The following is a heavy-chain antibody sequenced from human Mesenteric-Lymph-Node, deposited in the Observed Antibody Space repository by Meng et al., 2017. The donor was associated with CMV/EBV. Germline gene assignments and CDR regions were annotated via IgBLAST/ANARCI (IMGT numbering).Heavy chain of an antibody. CDR2: IYRGDNT. V-gene: IGHV3-66*01. J-gene: IGHJ4*02. CDR3: TGDSVSNPNLDY. Sequence: VDLVESGGGLVQPGGSLRLSCAASGFNVRDKYMSWVRQAPGTGLEWVCIIYRGDNTYYIDSVKDRFTVSRDNSKNPMYLQMNSLRVEDTAVYYCTGDSVSNPNLDYWGQGTLVTVSS. CDR1: GFNVRDKY. D-gene: IGHD3-10*01.